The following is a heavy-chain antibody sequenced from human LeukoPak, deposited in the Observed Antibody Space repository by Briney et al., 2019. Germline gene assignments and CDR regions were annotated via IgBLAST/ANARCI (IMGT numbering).Heavy chain of an antibody. J-gene: IGHJ2*01. Sequence: GGSLRLSCAASGFTFDDYAMHWVRQAPGKGLEWVSLISGDGDSTYYADSVKGRFTISRDNSKNSLYLQMNSLRTEDTALYYCAKDRVAAAGLYWYFDLWGRGTLVTVSS. D-gene: IGHD6-13*01. CDR2: ISGDGDST. CDR3: AKDRVAAAGLYWYFDL. CDR1: GFTFDDYA. V-gene: IGHV3-43*02.